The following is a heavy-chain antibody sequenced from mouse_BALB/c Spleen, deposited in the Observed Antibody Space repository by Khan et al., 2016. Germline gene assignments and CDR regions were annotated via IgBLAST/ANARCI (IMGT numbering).Heavy chain of an antibody. Sequence: EVKLLESGGGLVQPGGSLKLSCAASGFDFSRYWMSWVRQAPGKGLEWIGEINPDSSTINYTPSLKDKFTISIDNSNNTPYLQMSKLRSEDTALYYYARGGYYGCLAYWGQGTLVTVSA. J-gene: IGHJ3*01. V-gene: IGHV4-1*02. CDR2: INPDSSTI. CDR3: ARGGYYGCLAY. CDR1: GFDFSRYW. D-gene: IGHD1-1*01.